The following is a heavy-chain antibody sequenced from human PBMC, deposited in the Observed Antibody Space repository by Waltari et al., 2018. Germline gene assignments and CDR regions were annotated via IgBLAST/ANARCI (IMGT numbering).Heavy chain of an antibody. CDR2: INHSGST. Sequence: QVQLQQWGAGLLKPSETLSLTCAVYGGSFSGYYWSWIRQPPGKGLEWIGEINHSGSTNYNPSLKSGVTISVDTSKNQFSLKLSSVTAADTAVYYCARGVTIFYYYYYMDVWGKGTTVTVSS. CDR1: GGSFSGYY. J-gene: IGHJ6*03. D-gene: IGHD3-3*01. V-gene: IGHV4-34*01. CDR3: ARGVTIFYYYYYMDV.